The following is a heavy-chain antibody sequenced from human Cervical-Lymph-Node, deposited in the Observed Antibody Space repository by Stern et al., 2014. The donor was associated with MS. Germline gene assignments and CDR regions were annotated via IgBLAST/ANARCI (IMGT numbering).Heavy chain of an antibody. J-gene: IGHJ4*02. Sequence: VQLVESGGGVVQPGRSLRLSCAASGFTFSEYTMHWVRQAPGKGPAWVALISYDGRNRYYADSVKGRFTISRDKSKNTLYLQMNTLKTEDTAVFYCARSGSYFSPFDYWGQGTLVTVSS. V-gene: IGHV3-30*04. CDR3: ARSGSYFSPFDY. D-gene: IGHD1-26*01. CDR1: GFTFSEYT. CDR2: ISYDGRNR.